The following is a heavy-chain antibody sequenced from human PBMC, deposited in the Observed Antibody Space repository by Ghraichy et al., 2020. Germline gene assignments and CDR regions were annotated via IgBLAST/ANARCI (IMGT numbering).Heavy chain of an antibody. V-gene: IGHV4-61*01. CDR2: MYYSGST. CDR3: ARAVYSRTNWYFDL. Sequence: SETLSLTCTVSGGSVSSGSHYWSWIRQPPGKGLEWIGYMYYSGSTNYNPSLKSRVTISVDTSKNQFSLKLSSVTAADTAVYYCARAVYSRTNWYFDLWGRGTLVTVSS. D-gene: IGHD6-13*01. CDR1: GGSVSSGSHY. J-gene: IGHJ2*01.